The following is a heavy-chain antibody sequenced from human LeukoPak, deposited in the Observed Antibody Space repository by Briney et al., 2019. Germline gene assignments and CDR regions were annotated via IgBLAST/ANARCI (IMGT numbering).Heavy chain of an antibody. D-gene: IGHD3-3*01. J-gene: IGHJ5*02. CDR3: ARAPTYDFWSGYYTRYHWFDP. CDR2: MNPNSGNT. V-gene: IGHV1-8*02. CDR1: GYTFTTFD. Sequence: ASVKVSCKASGYTFTTFDIHWVRQAPGQGLEWMGWMNPNSGNTGYAQKFQGRVTMTRNTSISTAYMELSSLRSEDTAVYYCARAPTYDFWSGYYTRYHWFDPWGQGTLVTVSS.